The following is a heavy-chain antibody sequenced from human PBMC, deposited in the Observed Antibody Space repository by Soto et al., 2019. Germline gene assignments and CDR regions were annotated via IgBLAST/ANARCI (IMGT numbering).Heavy chain of an antibody. Sequence: EVQLVESGGGLVKPGGSLRLSCVASGFPFSTFSLHWVRQAPGKGLEWVASISGSGASIHYGDSLKGRSTISRDNAKNTVPLQIHSRRVEDTAVYYCARDTRRAIYSAAGMDVWGQGTTVTVSS. CDR3: ARDTRRAIYSAAGMDV. D-gene: IGHD1-26*01. V-gene: IGHV3-21*01. J-gene: IGHJ6*02. CDR1: GFPFSTFS. CDR2: ISGSGASI.